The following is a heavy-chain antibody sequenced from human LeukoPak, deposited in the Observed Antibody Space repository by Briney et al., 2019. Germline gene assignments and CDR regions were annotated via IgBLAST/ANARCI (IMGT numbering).Heavy chain of an antibody. CDR3: ENKVGATTVDY. D-gene: IGHD1-26*01. CDR2: ISGSCGST. Sequence: QAGGSLRLSCVASGLTFSSYAMSWVRQAPGRGLEWVSAISGSCGSTYYADSVKGRFNTSRENSKNMLYLQMNRLRAEDTAIYYCENKVGATTVDYWGQGTLVTVSS. J-gene: IGHJ4*02. CDR1: GLTFSSYA. V-gene: IGHV3-23*01.